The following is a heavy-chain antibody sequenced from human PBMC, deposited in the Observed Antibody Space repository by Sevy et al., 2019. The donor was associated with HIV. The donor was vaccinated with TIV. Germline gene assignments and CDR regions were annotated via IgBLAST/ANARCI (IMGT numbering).Heavy chain of an antibody. V-gene: IGHV5-51*01. CDR2: IYPGDSDT. Sequence: GESLKISCKGSGYSFTSYWIGWVRQMPGKGLEWMGIIYPGDSDTRYSPSFQGQVTISADKSISTAYLQWSSLKASDTAMYYCARHYYYDSSGYYAFDIWGQGTIVTVSS. J-gene: IGHJ3*02. CDR3: ARHYYYDSSGYYAFDI. CDR1: GYSFTSYW. D-gene: IGHD3-22*01.